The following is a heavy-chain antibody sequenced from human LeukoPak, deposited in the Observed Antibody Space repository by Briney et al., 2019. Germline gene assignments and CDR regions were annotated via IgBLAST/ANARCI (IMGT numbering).Heavy chain of an antibody. CDR3: AKAYCGTDCPPDY. Sequence: QTGGSLRLSCAASGFTFDDYGMHWVRQTPGKGLEWVSGISWSSGKTGYADSVKGRFTISRDNAKNSLYLQMNSLRTEDTALYYCAKAYCGTDCPPDYWGQGTLVTVSS. J-gene: IGHJ4*02. V-gene: IGHV3-9*01. CDR2: ISWSSGKT. D-gene: IGHD2-21*01. CDR1: GFTFDDYG.